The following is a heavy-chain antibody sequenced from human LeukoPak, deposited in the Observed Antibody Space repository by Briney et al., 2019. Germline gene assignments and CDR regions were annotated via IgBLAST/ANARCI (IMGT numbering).Heavy chain of an antibody. J-gene: IGHJ3*02. Sequence: ASVKVSCKVSGYTLTELSMHWVRQAPGKGLEWMGGFDPEDGETIYAQKLQGRVTMTTDTSTSTAYMELRSLRSDDTAVYYCARDLAKAFDIWGQGTMVTVSS. V-gene: IGHV1-24*01. CDR1: GYTLTELS. CDR3: ARDLAKAFDI. CDR2: FDPEDGET.